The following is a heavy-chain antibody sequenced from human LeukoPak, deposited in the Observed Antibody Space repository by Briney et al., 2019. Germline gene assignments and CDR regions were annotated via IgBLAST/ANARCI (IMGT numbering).Heavy chain of an antibody. Sequence: SQTLSLTCTVSGGSISSGGYYWSWIRQPPGKGLVWIGYIYHSGSTYYNPSLKSRVTISVDRSKNQFSLKLSSVTAADTAVYYCARDRQGYGYFDYWGQGTLVTVSS. J-gene: IGHJ4*02. D-gene: IGHD5-18*01. CDR2: IYHSGST. CDR1: GGSISSGGYY. V-gene: IGHV4-30-2*01. CDR3: ARDRQGYGYFDY.